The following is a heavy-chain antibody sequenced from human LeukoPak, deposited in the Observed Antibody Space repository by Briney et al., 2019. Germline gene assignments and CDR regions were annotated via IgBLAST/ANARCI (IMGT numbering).Heavy chain of an antibody. CDR1: GFSFSSSW. D-gene: IGHD3-10*01. Sequence: GGSLRLSCAASGFSFSSSWMHWVRQASGKGLVWVSRINDDETSTSYADSVKGRFTISRDNAKNTLYLQMNSLRAKDTAVYYCARVHSYYYGSGSYPEYWGQGTLVTVSS. CDR2: INDDETST. V-gene: IGHV3-74*01. J-gene: IGHJ4*02. CDR3: ARVHSYYYGSGSYPEY.